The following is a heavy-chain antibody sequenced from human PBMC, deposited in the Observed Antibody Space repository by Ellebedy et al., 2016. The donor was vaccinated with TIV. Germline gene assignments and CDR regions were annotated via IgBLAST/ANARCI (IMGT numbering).Heavy chain of an antibody. CDR1: GGSISSYY. J-gene: IGHJ4*02. CDR3: ARGGDIAVAGKGLAIDY. CDR2: IYYSGST. V-gene: IGHV4-59*01. D-gene: IGHD6-19*01. Sequence: MPSETLSLTCTVSGGSISSYYWSRIRQPPGKGLEWIGYIYYSGSTNYNPSLKSRVTISVDTSKNQFSLKLSSVTAADTAVYYCARGGDIAVAGKGLAIDYWGQGTLVTVSS.